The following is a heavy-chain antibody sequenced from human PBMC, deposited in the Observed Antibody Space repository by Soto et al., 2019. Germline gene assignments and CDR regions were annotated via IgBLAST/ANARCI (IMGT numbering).Heavy chain of an antibody. CDR1: GFTFSSYS. Sequence: GGSLRLSCAASGFTFSSYSMNWVRQAPGKWLEWVSYISSSSSTIYYADSVKGRFTISRDNAKNSLYLQMNSLRDEDTAVYYCARDGYSSGWYEGDYYYYGMDVWGQGTTVTVSS. CDR2: ISSSSSTI. D-gene: IGHD6-19*01. V-gene: IGHV3-48*02. J-gene: IGHJ6*02. CDR3: ARDGYSSGWYEGDYYYYGMDV.